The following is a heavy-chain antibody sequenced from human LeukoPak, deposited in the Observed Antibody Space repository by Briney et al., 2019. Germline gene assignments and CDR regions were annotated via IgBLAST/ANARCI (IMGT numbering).Heavy chain of an antibody. D-gene: IGHD3-10*01. CDR2: ISNSSSTI. Sequence: GGSLRLSWAASGFTFSSHTMNWVRQAPGKGLEWVAYISNSSSTIYYADSVKGRLTISRDNAKTSLYLQMNSLRVEETAFYYCARDRWFGQYFPAYFEYWGQGTLVTVSS. CDR1: GFTFSSHT. V-gene: IGHV3-48*01. J-gene: IGHJ4*02. CDR3: ARDRWFGQYFPAYFEY.